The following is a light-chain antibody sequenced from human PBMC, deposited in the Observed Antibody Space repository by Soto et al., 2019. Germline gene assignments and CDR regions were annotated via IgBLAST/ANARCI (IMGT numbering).Light chain of an antibody. J-gene: IGLJ1*01. CDR3: TSYTSSIIYV. CDR2: DVT. Sequence: QSALTQPASVSGSPGQSITISCTGTSSDVGGYNFVSWYQHHPGKAPKLIIYDVTNRPSGISNRFSGSKSGNTASLTISGLQAEDGADYYCTSYTSSIIYVLGSGTKVTVL. CDR1: SSDVGGYNF. V-gene: IGLV2-14*03.